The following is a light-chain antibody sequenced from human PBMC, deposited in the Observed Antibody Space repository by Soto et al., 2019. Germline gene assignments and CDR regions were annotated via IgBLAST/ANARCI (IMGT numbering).Light chain of an antibody. V-gene: IGKV2-28*01. CDR2: LTS. Sequence: DIVMTQSPLSLPVTPGEPASISCRSSQSLLHSDGYNYLDWYLQKPGQSPHLLMSLTSSRASGVHDRFSGSGSGTDFTLKISRVEAEDVGVYYCMQALHFPYTFGQGTKLEIK. CDR3: MQALHFPYT. CDR1: QSLLHSDGYNY. J-gene: IGKJ2*01.